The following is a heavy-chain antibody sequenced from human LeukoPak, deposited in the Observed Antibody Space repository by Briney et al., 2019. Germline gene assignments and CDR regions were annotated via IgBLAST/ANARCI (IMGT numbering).Heavy chain of an antibody. CDR2: TSFDGSYK. CDR3: AKDWGRQFASGSSYLDC. J-gene: IGHJ4*02. D-gene: IGHD3-10*01. V-gene: IGHV3-30*18. Sequence: GGSLRLSCVASGFTFSNYGMHWVRQAPGKGLEGVAVTSFDGSYKYYGGSVKGRFTISRDNSKNTLYLQMTSLRAEDTAVYYCAKDWGRQFASGSSYLDCWGQGTPVTVSS. CDR1: GFTFSNYG.